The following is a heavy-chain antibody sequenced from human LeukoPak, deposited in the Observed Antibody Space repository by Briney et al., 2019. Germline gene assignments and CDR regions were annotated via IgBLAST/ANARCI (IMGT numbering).Heavy chain of an antibody. Sequence: GGSLRLSCAASGFTFDDYTMHWARQAPGKGLEWVSLISWDGGSTYYADSVKGRFTISRDNNKNSLYLQMNSLRTEDTALYYCAKDLLTGYSSGLDIDYRGQGTLVTVSS. CDR3: AKDLLTGYSSGLDIDY. V-gene: IGHV3-43*01. CDR1: GFTFDDYT. D-gene: IGHD6-19*01. CDR2: ISWDGGST. J-gene: IGHJ4*02.